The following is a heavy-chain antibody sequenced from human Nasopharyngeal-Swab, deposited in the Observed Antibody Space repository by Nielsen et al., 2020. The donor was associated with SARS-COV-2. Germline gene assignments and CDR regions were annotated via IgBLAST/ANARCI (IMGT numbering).Heavy chain of an antibody. V-gene: IGHV1-69*02. CDR3: ASPVEMSTT. J-gene: IGHJ5*02. D-gene: IGHD5-24*01. Sequence: WVRQAPGQGLEWMGRIIPILGIPNYAQKFQGRLTITADTSTTTAYMELSSLRSEDTAVYYCASPVEMSTTWGRGTLVTVSS. CDR2: IIPILGIP.